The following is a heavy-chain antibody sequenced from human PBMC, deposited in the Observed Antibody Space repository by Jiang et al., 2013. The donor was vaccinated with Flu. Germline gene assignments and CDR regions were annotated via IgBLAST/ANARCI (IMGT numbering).Heavy chain of an antibody. D-gene: IGHD3-16*01. J-gene: IGHJ1*01. V-gene: IGHV3-72*01. CDR3: TRGRQFGH. Sequence: VQLVESGGGLVQPGGSLRLSCAASGFSFSDHYMDWVRQAPGKGLEWVGRSRNKANNFTTVYAPSVKGRFSISRDESNNALFLKMNSLKTEDTAVYYCTRGRQFGHWGQGTLVTVSS. CDR1: GFSFSDHY. CDR2: SRNKANNFTT.